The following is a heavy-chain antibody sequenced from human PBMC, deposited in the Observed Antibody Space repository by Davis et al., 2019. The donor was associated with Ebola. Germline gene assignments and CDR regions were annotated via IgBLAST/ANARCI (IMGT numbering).Heavy chain of an antibody. CDR1: GYTFTSYA. CDR2: INAGNGNT. V-gene: IGHV1-3*01. J-gene: IGHJ4*02. D-gene: IGHD1-1*01. CDR3: ARAQFPTTSDH. Sequence: AASVKVSCKASGYTFTSYAMHWVRQAPGQRLEWMGWINAGNGNTKYSQKLQGRVTMTTDTSTSTAYMELRSLRSDDTAVYYCARAQFPTTSDHWGQGTLVTVSS.